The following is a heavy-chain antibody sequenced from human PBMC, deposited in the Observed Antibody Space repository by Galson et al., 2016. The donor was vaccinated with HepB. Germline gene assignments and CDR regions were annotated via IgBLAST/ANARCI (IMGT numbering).Heavy chain of an antibody. Sequence: SLRLSCAASGNTFRSYGMHWVRQAPGKGLEWVAVIAYDGSKKYYADSVKGRFTISRDNSKNTLYLQVNSLRAEDTAVYYCAKDLRQVRYFDWLGGMDVWGQGTTVTVSS. CDR1: GNTFRSYG. V-gene: IGHV3-30*18. CDR2: IAYDGSKK. J-gene: IGHJ6*02. D-gene: IGHD3-9*01. CDR3: AKDLRQVRYFDWLGGMDV.